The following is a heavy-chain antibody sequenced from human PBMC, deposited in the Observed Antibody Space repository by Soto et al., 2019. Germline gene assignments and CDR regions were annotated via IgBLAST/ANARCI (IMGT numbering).Heavy chain of an antibody. V-gene: IGHV3-13*01. CDR1: GFTFSSYD. J-gene: IGHJ6*02. Sequence: GGSLRLSCAASGFTFSSYDMHWVRQATGKGLEWVSAIGTAGDTYYPGSVKGRFTISRENAKNSLYLQMNSLRAGDTAVYYCARDLSDSSGYGMDVAVPGTTVTVSS. CDR3: ARDLSDSSGYGMDV. D-gene: IGHD3-22*01. CDR2: IGTAGDT.